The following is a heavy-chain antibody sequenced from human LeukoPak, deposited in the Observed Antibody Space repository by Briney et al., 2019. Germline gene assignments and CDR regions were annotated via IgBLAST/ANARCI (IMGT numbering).Heavy chain of an antibody. CDR2: IKEDGSHK. D-gene: IGHD3-10*01. Sequence: PGGSLRLSCAASGFAFSNYWMNWVRQAPGKGLEWVANIKEDGSHKKYVDSMKGRFTISRDNAQNSLYLQMTSLRVEDTAVYYCARGVWFGESLGSGADYWGQGTLVTVSS. J-gene: IGHJ4*02. CDR1: GFAFSNYW. CDR3: ARGVWFGESLGSGADY. V-gene: IGHV3-7*01.